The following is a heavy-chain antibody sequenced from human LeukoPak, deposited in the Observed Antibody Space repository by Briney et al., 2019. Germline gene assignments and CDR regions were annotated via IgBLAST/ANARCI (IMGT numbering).Heavy chain of an antibody. CDR1: GYTFASYG. J-gene: IGHJ5*01. Sequence: GASVKVSCKGSGYTFASYGISWVRQARGQGLEWMGWISAYNGNTNYAQNFQGRLTMTTDTSTTTAYMELTSLTLDDTAVYYCARGTIFGVVIPPWFDSWGQGTLVSVSS. D-gene: IGHD3-3*01. V-gene: IGHV1-18*01. CDR2: ISAYNGNT. CDR3: ARGTIFGVVIPPWFDS.